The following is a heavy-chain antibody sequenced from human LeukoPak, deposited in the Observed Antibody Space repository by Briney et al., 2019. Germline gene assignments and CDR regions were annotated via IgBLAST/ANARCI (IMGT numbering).Heavy chain of an antibody. CDR3: ACSYYDILTGSEAFDI. CDR2: IYHSGST. D-gene: IGHD3-9*01. J-gene: IGHJ3*02. V-gene: IGHV4-38-2*01. Sequence: PSETLSLTCAVSGYSISSGYYWGWIRQPPGKGLEWLGSIYHSGSTYYNPSLKSRVTISVDTSKNQFSLKLSSVTAADTAVYYCACSYYDILTGSEAFDIWGQGTMATVSS. CDR1: GYSISSGYY.